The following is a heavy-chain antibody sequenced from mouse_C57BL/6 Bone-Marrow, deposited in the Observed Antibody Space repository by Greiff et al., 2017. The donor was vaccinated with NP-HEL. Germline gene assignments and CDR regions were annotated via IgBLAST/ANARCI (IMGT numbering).Heavy chain of an antibody. D-gene: IGHD3-2*02. CDR2: IDPETGGT. CDR1: GYTFTDYE. Sequence: VQLQQSGAELVRPGASVTLSCKASGYTFTDYEMHWVKQTPVHGLEWIGAIDPETGGTAYNQKFKGKAILTADKSSSTAYMELRSLTSEDSAVYYCTRRQLRLAWFAYWGQGTLVTVSA. CDR3: TRRQLRLAWFAY. J-gene: IGHJ3*01. V-gene: IGHV1-15*01.